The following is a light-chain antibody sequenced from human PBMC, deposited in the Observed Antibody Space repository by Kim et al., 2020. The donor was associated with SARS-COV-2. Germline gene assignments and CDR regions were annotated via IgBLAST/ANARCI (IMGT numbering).Light chain of an antibody. Sequence: SPGQRATLACRDSQTFSSTYLAWYQQKPGQTPRLLIYGTSSRATGIPDRFSGSGSGTDFTLTISRLEHEDFAVYYCQQYGSSPRTFGQGTKVEIK. V-gene: IGKV3-20*01. J-gene: IGKJ1*01. CDR2: GTS. CDR3: QQYGSSPRT. CDR1: QTFSSTY.